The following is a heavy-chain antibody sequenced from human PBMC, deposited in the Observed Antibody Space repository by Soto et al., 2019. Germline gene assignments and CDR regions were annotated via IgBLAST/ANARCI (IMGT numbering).Heavy chain of an antibody. CDR3: ATWHLREHAYDI. D-gene: IGHD5-12*01. Sequence: GSLRLSCAASGFTFTSYAMSWVRLTPGKGLEWVSATSGSGSNTFYADSVRGRFTISRDNSKNTVFLQMNNLRAEDTALYFCATWHLREHAYDIWGQGTMVTVSS. V-gene: IGHV3-23*01. J-gene: IGHJ3*02. CDR2: TSGSGSNT. CDR1: GFTFTSYA.